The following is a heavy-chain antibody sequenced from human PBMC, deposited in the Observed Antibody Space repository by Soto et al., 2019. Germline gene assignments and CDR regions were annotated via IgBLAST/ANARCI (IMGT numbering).Heavy chain of an antibody. CDR1: GFMFSRYW. CDR3: VRGTSSWYFYYYGMDA. J-gene: IGHJ6*02. CDR2: IKQDGSEK. V-gene: IGHV3-7*01. D-gene: IGHD6-13*01. Sequence: EVQVGESGGGLVQSGGSQRLSCAASGFMFSRYWMTSVRQAPGKGLEWVANIKQDGSEKYYVDSVKGRFTISRDNAENSLYLQMSSLRVEDTAVYYCVRGTSSWYFYYYGMDAWGPGTTVTVSS.